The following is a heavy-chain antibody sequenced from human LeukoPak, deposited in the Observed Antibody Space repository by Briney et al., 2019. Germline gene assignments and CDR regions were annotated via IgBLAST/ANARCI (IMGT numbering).Heavy chain of an antibody. CDR3: ARGSNYMDV. CDR1: GFNVSTSY. D-gene: IGHD3-10*01. CDR2: LYSGGNT. J-gene: IGHJ6*03. V-gene: IGHV3-53*01. Sequence: GGSLRLSCAASGFNVSTSYMNWVRQFPGMRLEWVSVLYSGGNTYYIDSVKGRFTISRDNSKNTLFLQLNSLRGEDTAIYYCARGSNYMDVWGKGTTVTVSS.